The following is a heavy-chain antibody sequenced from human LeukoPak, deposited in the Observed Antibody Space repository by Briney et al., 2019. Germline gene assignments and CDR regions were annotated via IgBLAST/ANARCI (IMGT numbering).Heavy chain of an antibody. Sequence: ASVKVSCKASGYTFTSYAMNWVRQAPGQGLEWMGWINTNTGNPTYAQGFTGRFVFSLDTSVSTAYLQISSLRAEDTAVYYCARDIGPGYDSSGYDDYWGQGTLVTVSS. D-gene: IGHD3-22*01. V-gene: IGHV7-4-1*02. CDR1: GYTFTSYA. CDR2: INTNTGNP. J-gene: IGHJ4*02. CDR3: ARDIGPGYDSSGYDDY.